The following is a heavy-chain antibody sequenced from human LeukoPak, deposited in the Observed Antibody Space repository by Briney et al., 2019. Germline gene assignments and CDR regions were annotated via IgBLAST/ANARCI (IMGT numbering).Heavy chain of an antibody. D-gene: IGHD6-6*01. J-gene: IGHJ6*02. CDR2: IKQDGSEE. CDR3: ARDPYSSTWSYGMDV. Sequence: GGSLRLSCAASGFTFSDHAIHWVRQAPGKGLEWVANIKQDGSEEVYVDSLKGRFTISRDNAKNSLFLQMNTLRAEDTAVYYCARDPYSSTWSYGMDVWGQGTTVTVSS. V-gene: IGHV3-7*05. CDR1: GFTFSDHA.